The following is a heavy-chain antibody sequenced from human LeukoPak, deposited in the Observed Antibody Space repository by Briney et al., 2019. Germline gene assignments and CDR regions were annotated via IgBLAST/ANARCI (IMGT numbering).Heavy chain of an antibody. CDR1: GGSFSGYY. CDR2: INHAGYI. Sequence: PSETLSLTCAVYGGSFSGYYWSWIRQPPGKGQEWIGEINHAGYINYNPSLKSRVTISVDTSKNQFSLKLSSVTAADTAVFYCARDRNFHDYYAFDIWGQGTLVTVSS. J-gene: IGHJ3*02. D-gene: IGHD4/OR15-4a*01. V-gene: IGHV4-34*01. CDR3: ARDRNFHDYYAFDI.